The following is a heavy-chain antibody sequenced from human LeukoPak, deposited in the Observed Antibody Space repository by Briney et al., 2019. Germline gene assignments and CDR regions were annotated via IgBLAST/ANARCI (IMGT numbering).Heavy chain of an antibody. J-gene: IGHJ4*02. CDR3: ATFCSGGSCYGPYYFDY. CDR2: ISAYNGNT. CDR1: GYTFTSYG. D-gene: IGHD2-15*01. Sequence: GASVKVSCNASGYTFTSYGISWVRQAPGQGLEWMGWISAYNGNTNYAQKLQGRVTMTTDTSTSTAYMELRSLRSDDTAVYYCATFCSGGSCYGPYYFDYWGQGTLVTVSS. V-gene: IGHV1-18*01.